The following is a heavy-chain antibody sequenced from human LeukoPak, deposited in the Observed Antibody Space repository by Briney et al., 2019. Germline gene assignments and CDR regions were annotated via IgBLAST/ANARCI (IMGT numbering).Heavy chain of an antibody. CDR1: GFSLSTSGVG. CDR3: AHSRYNWNYRGLRWFDP. CDR2: IYWNDDK. V-gene: IGHV2-5*01. J-gene: IGHJ5*02. D-gene: IGHD1-7*01. Sequence: SGPTLVKSTQTLTLTCTFSGFSLSTSGVGVGWIRQPPGKALEWLALIYWNDDKKYSPSLKSRLTITKDTSKSQVVLTMTNMDPVDTATYYCAHSRYNWNYRGLRWFDPWGQGTLVTVSS.